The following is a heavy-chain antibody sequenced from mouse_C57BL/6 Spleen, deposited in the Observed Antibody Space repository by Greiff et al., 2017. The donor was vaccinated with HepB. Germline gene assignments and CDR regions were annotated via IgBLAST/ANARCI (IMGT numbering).Heavy chain of an antibody. Sequence: EVQLVESGGGLVKPGGSLKLSCAASGFTFSSYAMSWVRQTPEKRLEWVATISDGGSYTYYPDNVKGRFTISRDNAKNNLYLQMSHLKSEDTAMYYCARSEGIYYGYENAMDYWGQGTSVTVSS. CDR1: GFTFSSYA. CDR3: ARSEGIYYGYENAMDY. CDR2: ISDGGSYT. V-gene: IGHV5-4*01. J-gene: IGHJ4*01. D-gene: IGHD2-2*01.